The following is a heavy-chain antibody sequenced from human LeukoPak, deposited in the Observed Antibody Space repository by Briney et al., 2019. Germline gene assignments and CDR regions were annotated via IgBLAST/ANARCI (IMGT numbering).Heavy chain of an antibody. J-gene: IGHJ4*02. CDR3: ARTPSVPGYYGSGSYYNPNDY. CDR2: IYPGDSDT. V-gene: IGHV5-51*01. D-gene: IGHD3-10*01. Sequence: GESLKISCKGSGYSFTSYWFGWVRQMPGKGMEWMGIIYPGDSDTRYSPSFQGQVTISADKSISTAYLQWSSLKASDTAMYYCARTPSVPGYYGSGSYYNPNDYWGQGTLVTVSS. CDR1: GYSFTSYW.